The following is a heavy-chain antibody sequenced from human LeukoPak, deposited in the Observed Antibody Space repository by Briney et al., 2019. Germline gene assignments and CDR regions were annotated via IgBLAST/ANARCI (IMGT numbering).Heavy chain of an antibody. CDR2: INHSGST. V-gene: IGHV4-34*01. CDR3: ARNYYDSSGYVVDY. J-gene: IGHJ4*02. Sequence: PSETLSLTCAVYGGSFRGYYWSWIRQPPGKGREWGGEINHSGSTNYNPSLKRRVTISVDTSKNQFSLKLSSVTAADTAVYYCARNYYDSSGYVVDYWGQGTLVTVSS. CDR1: GGSFRGYY. D-gene: IGHD3-22*01.